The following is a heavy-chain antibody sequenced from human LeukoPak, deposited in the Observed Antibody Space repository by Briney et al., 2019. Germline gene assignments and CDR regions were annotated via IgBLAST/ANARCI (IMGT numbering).Heavy chain of an antibody. D-gene: IGHD5-18*01. V-gene: IGHV3-23*01. J-gene: IGHJ4*02. CDR1: GFTFSSHA. CDR2: ISGSGGST. Sequence: GGSLGLSCAASGFTFSSHAMSWVRQAPGKGLEWVSAISGSGGSTYYADSVKGRFTISRDNSKNTLYLQMNSLRAEDTAVYYCAKAAGRGYNYGDYFDYWGQGTLVTVSS. CDR3: AKAAGRGYNYGDYFDY.